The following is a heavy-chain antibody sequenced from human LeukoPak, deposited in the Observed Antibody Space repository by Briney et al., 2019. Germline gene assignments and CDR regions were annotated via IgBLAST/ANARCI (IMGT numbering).Heavy chain of an antibody. V-gene: IGHV3-30*18. Sequence: GGSLRLSCAASGFTFNSYGMHWVRHAPGKGLEWVAVISYDGSNKYYADSVKGRFTISRDNSKNTLYLQMNSLRAEDTAVYYCAKDLETGTIDYWGQGTLVTVPS. CDR3: AKDLETGTIDY. CDR2: ISYDGSNK. D-gene: IGHD1/OR15-1a*01. CDR1: GFTFNSYG. J-gene: IGHJ4*02.